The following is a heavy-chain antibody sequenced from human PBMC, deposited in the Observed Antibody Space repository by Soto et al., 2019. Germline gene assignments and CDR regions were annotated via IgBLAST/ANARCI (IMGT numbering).Heavy chain of an antibody. Sequence: GGCMRLSCAASGFTFSSYAMHWVRQAPGKRLEWVGVISYDGSNKYSADSVKGRFTTSRDNFKNALYLQMNRLRAEDPAVYYCARRPAVAGTPFDSWGQGTLVTVSS. D-gene: IGHD6-19*01. V-gene: IGHV3-30-3*01. J-gene: IGHJ4*02. CDR1: GFTFSSYA. CDR3: ARRPAVAGTPFDS. CDR2: ISYDGSNK.